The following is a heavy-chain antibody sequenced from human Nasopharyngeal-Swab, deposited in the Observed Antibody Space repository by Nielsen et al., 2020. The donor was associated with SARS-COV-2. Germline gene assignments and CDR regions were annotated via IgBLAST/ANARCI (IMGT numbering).Heavy chain of an antibody. CDR2: ISPVNGKT. CDR1: GYTFRSYA. Sequence: ASVKVSCKASGYTFRSYAVHWVRQAPGQVLEWMGWISPVNGKTRYSQKFQGRVTITRDTSASTAYMELSSLRSEDTAVYYCARDQGYYDTSNYYQNWGQGTLVTVSS. V-gene: IGHV1-3*01. CDR3: ARDQGYYDTSNYYQN. D-gene: IGHD3-22*01. J-gene: IGHJ4*02.